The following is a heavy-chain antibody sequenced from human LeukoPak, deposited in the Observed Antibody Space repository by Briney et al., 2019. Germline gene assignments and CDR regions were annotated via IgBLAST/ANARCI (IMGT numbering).Heavy chain of an antibody. D-gene: IGHD5-12*01. CDR2: ISSGSHYM. CDR3: ARDGFSGYNNLGFDY. Sequence: GGSLRLSCAASGFTFSSHAMNWVRQAPGKGLEWVSSISSGSHYMYYTDSVKGRFTTSRDNAKNSLYLQMDSLRVEDTAVYYCARDGFSGYNNLGFDYWGQGTLVTVSS. CDR1: GFTFSSHA. V-gene: IGHV3-21*01. J-gene: IGHJ4*02.